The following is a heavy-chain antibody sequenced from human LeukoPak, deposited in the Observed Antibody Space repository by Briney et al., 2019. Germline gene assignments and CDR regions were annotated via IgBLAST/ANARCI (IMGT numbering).Heavy chain of an antibody. J-gene: IGHJ4*02. CDR1: GGSISSGGYY. CDR2: IYYSGST. CDR3: ARDATYYYDSSGYSPTPYFDY. Sequence: PSETLPLTRTVSGGSISSGGYYWSWIRQHPGKGLEWIGYIYYSGSTYYNPSLKSRVTISVDTSKNQFSLKLSSVTAADTAVYYCARDATYYYDSSGYSPTPYFDYWGQGTLVTVSS. V-gene: IGHV4-31*03. D-gene: IGHD3-22*01.